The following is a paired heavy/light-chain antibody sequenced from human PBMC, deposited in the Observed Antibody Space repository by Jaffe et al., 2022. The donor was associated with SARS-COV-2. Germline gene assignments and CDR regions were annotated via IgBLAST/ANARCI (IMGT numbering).Light chain of an antibody. J-gene: IGKJ1*01. V-gene: IGKV3-11*01. CDR1: QSVSSY. CDR3: QQRSNWPPWT. CDR2: DAS. Sequence: EIVLTQSPATLSLSPGERATLSCRASQSVSSYLAWYQQKPGQAPRLLIYDASNRATGIPARFSGSGSGTDFTLTISSLEPEDFAVYYCQQRSNWPPWTFGQGTKVEIK.
Heavy chain of an antibody. CDR3: ATQPGIIAARKEYYYYYYGMDV. CDR1: GFTFSSYA. J-gene: IGHJ6*02. Sequence: EVQLLESGGGLVQPGGSLRLSCAASGFTFSSYAMSWVRQAPGKGLEWVSAISGSGGSTYYADSVKGRFTISRDNSKNTLYLQMNSLRAEDTAVYYCATQPGIIAARKEYYYYYYGMDVWGQGTTVTVSS. D-gene: IGHD6-13*01. CDR2: ISGSGGST. V-gene: IGHV3-23*01.